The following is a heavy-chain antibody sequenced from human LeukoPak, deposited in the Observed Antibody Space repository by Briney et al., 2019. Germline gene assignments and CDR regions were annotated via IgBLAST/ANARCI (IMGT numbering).Heavy chain of an antibody. CDR1: GYTFTSYY. V-gene: IGHV1-46*03. CDR2: ISPSGGST. J-gene: IGHJ4*02. CDR3: ARDYDSSGYYSYYFDY. Sequence: ASVKVSCKAPGYTFTSYYMHWVRQAPGQGLEWMGIISPSGGSTSYAQKFQGRVTMTRDTSTSTVYMELSSLRSEDTAVYYCARDYDSSGYYSYYFDYWGQGTLVTVSS. D-gene: IGHD3-22*01.